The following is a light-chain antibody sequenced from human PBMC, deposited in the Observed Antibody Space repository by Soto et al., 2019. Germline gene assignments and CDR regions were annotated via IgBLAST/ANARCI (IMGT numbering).Light chain of an antibody. V-gene: IGKV2-28*01. CDR2: LAS. CDR3: MQPLQTPFT. J-gene: IGKJ3*01. Sequence: EIVMTQAPLYLPVTPGEPASISCRASQSLRNGDGDDSLDWYLQKPVESPQLLIYLASTRASVAPDRYRGSGTVTEFTLTISRLDADDVGIYYCMQPLQTPFTCDPGTKVDVK. CDR1: QSLRNGDGDDS.